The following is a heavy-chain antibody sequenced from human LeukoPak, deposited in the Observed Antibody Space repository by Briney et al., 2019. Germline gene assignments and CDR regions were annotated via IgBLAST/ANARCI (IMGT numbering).Heavy chain of an antibody. D-gene: IGHD5-18*01. CDR2: IYYSGST. CDR3: ARRPYSYEGYGMDV. J-gene: IGHJ6*02. V-gene: IGHV4-31*03. CDR1: GGSISSGGYY. Sequence: SETLSLTCTVSGGSISSGGYYWSWIRQHPGKGLEWIGYIYYSGSTYYNPSLKSRVTISVDTSKNQFSLKLSSVTAADTAVHYCARRPYSYEGYGMDVWGQGTTVTVSS.